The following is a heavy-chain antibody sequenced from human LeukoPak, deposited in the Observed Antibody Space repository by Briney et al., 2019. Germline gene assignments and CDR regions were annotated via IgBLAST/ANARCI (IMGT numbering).Heavy chain of an antibody. J-gene: IGHJ5*02. V-gene: IGHV4-38-2*02. Sequence: SETLSLTCSVSGFSITSGYQWAWIRQSPGKGLEWIASIYHSGSAHYNPSLKSRVTISVDTSRNQFSLRLSSVTAADTAVYYCARDPRWLTPDCTSTSCYENYFDPWGQGTLVTVAS. D-gene: IGHD2-2*01. CDR1: GFSITSGYQ. CDR3: ARDPRWLTPDCTSTSCYENYFDP. CDR2: IYHSGSA.